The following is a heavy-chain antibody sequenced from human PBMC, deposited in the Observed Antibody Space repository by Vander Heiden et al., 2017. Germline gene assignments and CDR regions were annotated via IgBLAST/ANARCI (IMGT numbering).Heavy chain of an antibody. D-gene: IGHD2-8*02. CDR2: IKQDGSEK. J-gene: IGHJ4*02. CDR1: GFTFSSYW. CDR3: ARRVAASSTGGNFDS. V-gene: IGHV3-7*01. Sequence: DVQLVESGGGLVQPGGSLRLHCAASGFTFSSYWMSWVRQAPGKGLEWVANIKQDGSEKYYVDSVKGRFTISRDNAKNSLYLQMNSLRVEDTAVYYCARRVAASSTGGNFDSWGQGTLLTVSS.